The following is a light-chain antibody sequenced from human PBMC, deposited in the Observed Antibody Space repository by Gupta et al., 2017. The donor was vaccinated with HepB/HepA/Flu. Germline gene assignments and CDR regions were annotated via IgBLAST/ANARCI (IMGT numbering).Light chain of an antibody. J-gene: IGLJ2*01. CDR3: YLSYDGFAV. CDR2: DVH. CDR1: AGAVTSGHY. Sequence: QAVVXQEXXLXVXPXXTXXLXCASTAGAVTSGHYPYWFQQKTGQAPRTLIFDVHNRHSWTPARFSGSLLGGKAALTLSGAQPEDEADYYCYLSYDGFAVFGGGTKLTVL. V-gene: IGLV7-46*01.